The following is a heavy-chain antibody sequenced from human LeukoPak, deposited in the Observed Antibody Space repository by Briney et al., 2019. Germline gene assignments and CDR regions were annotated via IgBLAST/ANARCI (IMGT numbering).Heavy chain of an antibody. J-gene: IGHJ3*02. D-gene: IGHD1-1*01. CDR2: IYSGGST. CDR1: GFTVSSNY. Sequence: AASGFTVSSNYMSWVRQASGKGLECVSVIYSGGSTYYADSVKGRFTISRDNSKNTVYLQVNSLRAEDTAVYYCARTWNGAFDIWGQGTMVTVSS. V-gene: IGHV3-66*01. CDR3: ARTWNGAFDI.